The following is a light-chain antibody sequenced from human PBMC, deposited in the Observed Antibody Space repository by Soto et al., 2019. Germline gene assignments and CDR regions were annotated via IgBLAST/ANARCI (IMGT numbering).Light chain of an antibody. J-gene: IGLJ2*01. V-gene: IGLV2-14*01. CDR3: SSYTTSSTLV. CDR2: EVT. CDR1: SSDVGTYNY. Sequence: QSVLTQPASVSGSPGQSITISCTGTSSDVGTYNYVSWYQQHPGKAPKLMIYEVTNRPSGVSNRFSGSKSGNTAYLTISGLQAEDEADYYCSSYTTSSTLVFGGGTQLTVL.